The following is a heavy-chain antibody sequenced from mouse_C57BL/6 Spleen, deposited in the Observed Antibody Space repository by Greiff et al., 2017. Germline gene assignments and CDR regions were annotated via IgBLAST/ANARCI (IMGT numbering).Heavy chain of an antibody. D-gene: IGHD1-1*01. CDR3: AVYYYGSGAY. V-gene: IGHV1-69*01. Sequence: QVQLKQPGAELVMPGASVKLSCKASGYTFTSYWMHWVKQRPGQGLEWIGEIYPSDSYTNYNQKFKGKSTLTVDKSSSTAYMQLSSLTSENSAVYYCAVYYYGSGAYWGQGTLVTVSA. CDR1: GYTFTSYW. J-gene: IGHJ3*01. CDR2: IYPSDSYT.